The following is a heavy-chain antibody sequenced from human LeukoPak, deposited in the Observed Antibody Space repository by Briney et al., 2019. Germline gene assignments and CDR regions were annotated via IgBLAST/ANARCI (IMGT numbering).Heavy chain of an antibody. D-gene: IGHD6-13*01. CDR1: AGSFSGYY. Sequence: SETLSLTWAVYAGSFSGYYWSWIRQPPGKGLELIGEINHSGSTNYNPSLKSRVTISVDTSKNQFSLKLSSVTAADTAVYYCARVASSWYRRAFDYWGQGTLVTVSS. CDR3: ARVASSWYRRAFDY. CDR2: INHSGST. V-gene: IGHV4-34*01. J-gene: IGHJ4*02.